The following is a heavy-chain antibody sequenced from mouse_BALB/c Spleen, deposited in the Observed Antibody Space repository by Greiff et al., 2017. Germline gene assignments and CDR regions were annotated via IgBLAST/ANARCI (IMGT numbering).Heavy chain of an antibody. V-gene: IGHV2-9*02. CDR2: IWAGGST. CDR1: GFSLTSYG. CDR3: ARVLMITDAMDY. J-gene: IGHJ4*01. D-gene: IGHD2-4*01. Sequence: VKLMESGPGLVAPSQSLSITCTVSGFSLTSYGVHWVRQPPGKGLEWLGVIWAGGSTNYNSALMSRLSISKDNSKSQVFLKMNSLQTDDTAMYYCARVLMITDAMDYWGQGTSVTVSS.